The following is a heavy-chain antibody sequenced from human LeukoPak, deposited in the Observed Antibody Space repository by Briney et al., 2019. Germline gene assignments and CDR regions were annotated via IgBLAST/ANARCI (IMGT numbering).Heavy chain of an antibody. CDR3: ASRRGSGSYPIGH. Sequence: GGSLRLSCAASGFTFSSYSMNWVRQAPGKGLEWVSSISSSSSYIYYADSVKGRFTISRDNSKNTLYLQMNSLRAEDTAVYYCASRRGSGSYPIGHWGQGTLVTVSS. D-gene: IGHD3-10*01. V-gene: IGHV3-21*01. CDR1: GFTFSSYS. J-gene: IGHJ4*02. CDR2: ISSSSSYI.